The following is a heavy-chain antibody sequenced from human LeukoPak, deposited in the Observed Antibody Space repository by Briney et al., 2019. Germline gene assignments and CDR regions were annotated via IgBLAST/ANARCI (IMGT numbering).Heavy chain of an antibody. CDR3: TTALTPRRQHSRSSHYFDY. V-gene: IGHV3-15*01. Sequence: AGSLSLSCAASGFTFSNAWMSWVRQAPGKGLEWVGRLKSKTDGGTTDYAAPVKGRFTISRDDSKNTLYLQMNSLKTEDTAVYYCTTALTPRRQHSRSSHYFDYWGQGTLVTVSS. D-gene: IGHD6-13*01. J-gene: IGHJ4*02. CDR2: LKSKTDGGTT. CDR1: GFTFSNAW.